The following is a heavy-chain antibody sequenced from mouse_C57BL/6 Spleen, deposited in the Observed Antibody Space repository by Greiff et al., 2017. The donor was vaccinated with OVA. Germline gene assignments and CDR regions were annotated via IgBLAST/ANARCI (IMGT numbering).Heavy chain of an antibody. D-gene: IGHD4-1*01. CDR1: GFSLNSYG. Sequence: QVQLKQSGPGLVQPSQTLSIPCTVSGFSLNSYGVHWVRQSPGKGLEWLGGIWSGGSTDYNAASISSLSISKNKSKIHVFFKMNSLQAVDTAIDYCARGRGTGQAGYAYWGQGTLVTVAA. J-gene: IGHJ3*01. V-gene: IGHV2-2*01. CDR3: ARGRGTGQAGYAY. CDR2: IWSGGST.